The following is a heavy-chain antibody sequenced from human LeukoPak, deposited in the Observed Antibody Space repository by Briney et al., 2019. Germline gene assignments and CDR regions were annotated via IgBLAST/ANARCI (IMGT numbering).Heavy chain of an antibody. CDR2: IIPIFGTA. CDR1: GGTFSSYA. J-gene: IGHJ4*02. Sequence: GATVKVSCKASGGTFSSYAISWVRQAPGQGLEWMGGIIPIFGTANYAQKFQGRVTITADESTSTAYMELNSLRSEDTAVYYCARTYYYGSGSFPFDYWGQGTLVTVSS. CDR3: ARTYYYGSGSFPFDY. V-gene: IGHV1-69*13. D-gene: IGHD3-10*01.